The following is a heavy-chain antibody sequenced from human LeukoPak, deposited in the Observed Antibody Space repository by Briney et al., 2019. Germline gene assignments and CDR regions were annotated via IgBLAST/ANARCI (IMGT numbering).Heavy chain of an antibody. J-gene: IGHJ6*02. CDR2: IWYDGSNK. CDR3: ARDRITIFGVVIHYYYGMDV. CDR1: GFTFSSYG. Sequence: QSGGFLRLSCAASGFTFSSYGMHWVRQAPGKGLEWVAVIWYDGSNKYYADSVKGRFTISRDNSKNTLYLQMNSLRAEDTAVYYCARDRITIFGVVIHYYYGMDVWGQGTTVTVSS. D-gene: IGHD3-3*01. V-gene: IGHV3-33*01.